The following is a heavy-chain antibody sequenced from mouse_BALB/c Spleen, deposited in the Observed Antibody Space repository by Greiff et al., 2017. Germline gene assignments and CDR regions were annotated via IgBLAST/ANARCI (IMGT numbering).Heavy chain of an antibody. V-gene: IGHV1-18*01. J-gene: IGHJ4*01. CDR1: GYTFTEYT. Sequence: VQLKQSGPELVKPGASVKISCKTSGYTFTEYTMHWVKQSHGKSLEWIGGINPNNGGTSYNQKFKGKATLTVDKSSSTAYMELRSLTSEDSAVYYCARGMITTTNYYAMDYWGQGTSVTVSS. CDR3: ARGMITTTNYYAMDY. CDR2: INPNNGGT. D-gene: IGHD2-4*01.